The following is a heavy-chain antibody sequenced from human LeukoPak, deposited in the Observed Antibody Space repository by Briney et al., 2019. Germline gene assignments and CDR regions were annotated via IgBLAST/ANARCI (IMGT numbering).Heavy chain of an antibody. CDR2: IVVGSGNT. J-gene: IGHJ6*02. CDR3: AAPVYEDYYYYYGMDV. V-gene: IGHV1-58*02. Sequence: SVKVSCKASGFTFTGSAMQWVRQARGQRLEWIGWIVVGSGNTNYAQKFQERVTITRDMSTSTAYMELSSLRSEDTAVYYCAAPVYEDYYYYYGMDVWGQGTTVTVSS. D-gene: IGHD5/OR15-5a*01. CDR1: GFTFTGSA.